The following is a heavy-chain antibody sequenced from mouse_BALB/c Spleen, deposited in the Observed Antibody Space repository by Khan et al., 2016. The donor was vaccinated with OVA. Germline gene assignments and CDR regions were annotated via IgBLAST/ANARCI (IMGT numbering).Heavy chain of an antibody. CDR3: TYSLRLYGMDY. CDR1: GFKIKDTY. J-gene: IGHJ4*01. CDR2: IDPANGNT. Sequence: VQLQQSGAELVKPGASVKLSCTASGFKIKDTYIHWVKQRPEQGLEWIGRIDPANGNTKYDPKFQGKATMTADTSSNTADLQLISLTSEDTAVYYCTYSLRLYGMDYWGQGTSVTVSA. D-gene: IGHD1-2*01. V-gene: IGHV14-3*02.